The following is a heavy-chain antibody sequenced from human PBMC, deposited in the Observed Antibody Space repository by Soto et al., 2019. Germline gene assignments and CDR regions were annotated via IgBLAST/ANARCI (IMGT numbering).Heavy chain of an antibody. V-gene: IGHV3-7*01. Sequence: EVQLVESGGGLVQPGGSLRLSCAGSGFTFSTYWINWVRQAPGKGLEWVANIKPDGGDKHYVDSVKGRFTISRDNARNSLFLQINSRRAEDTAVYYCARALMAVTSQDAFDIWGQGTMVTVSS. CDR1: GFTFSTYW. J-gene: IGHJ3*02. CDR2: IKPDGGDK. D-gene: IGHD2-21*02. CDR3: ARALMAVTSQDAFDI.